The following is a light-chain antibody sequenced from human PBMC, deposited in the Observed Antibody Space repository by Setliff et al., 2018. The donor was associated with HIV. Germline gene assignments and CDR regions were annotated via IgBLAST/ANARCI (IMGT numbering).Light chain of an antibody. CDR3: SSYTSSSTYV. V-gene: IGLV2-14*03. CDR1: SSDVGGYNY. CDR2: DVS. Sequence: QSVLTQPASVPGSPGQSITISCTGTSSDVGGYNYVSWYQQNPGKAPKVMIYDVSKRPSGVSNRFSASKSGNTASLTIFGLQAEDEADYYCSSYTSSSTYVFGTGTKVTVL. J-gene: IGLJ1*01.